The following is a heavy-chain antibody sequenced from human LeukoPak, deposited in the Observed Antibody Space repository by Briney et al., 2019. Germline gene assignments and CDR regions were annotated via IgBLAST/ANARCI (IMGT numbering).Heavy chain of an antibody. Sequence: GGSLRLSCAASGFRFSTYGMHWVRQAPGKGLEWVAVVSYDGSSKYYADSVKGRFTVSRDNSKNTLYLQMNSLRSEDTALYYCAFTYSYGLGSYDVDAFDIWGQGTMVTVSS. CDR1: GFRFSTYG. V-gene: IGHV3-30*03. CDR3: AFTYSYGLGSYDVDAFDI. J-gene: IGHJ3*02. D-gene: IGHD3-10*01. CDR2: VSYDGSSK.